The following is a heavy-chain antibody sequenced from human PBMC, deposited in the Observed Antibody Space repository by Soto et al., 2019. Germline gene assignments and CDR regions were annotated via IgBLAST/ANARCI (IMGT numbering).Heavy chain of an antibody. J-gene: IGHJ3*02. CDR1: GGSISSGGYY. V-gene: IGHV4-31*03. CDR2: IYYSGST. D-gene: IGHD3-10*01. CDR3: AGDVIRPMVRGVIYAFDI. Sequence: SETLSLTCTVSGGSISSGGYYWSWIRQHPGKGLEWIGYIYYSGSTYYNPSLKSRVTISVDTSKNQFSLKLSFVTAADTAVYYCAGDVIRPMVRGVIYAFDIWGQGTMVTVSS.